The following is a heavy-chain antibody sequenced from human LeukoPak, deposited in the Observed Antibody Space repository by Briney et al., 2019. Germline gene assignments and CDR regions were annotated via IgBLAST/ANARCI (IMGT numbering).Heavy chain of an antibody. CDR2: MSGSGGST. CDR3: AKRYCSGGSCYSGLDF. Sequence: GGSLRLSCAASGFTFSSYWMSWVRQAPGKGLEWVSAMSGSGGSTYYADSVKGRFTISRDISKNTLYLQMNSLRAEDTALYYCAKRYCSGGSCYSGLDFWGQGTLVTVSS. J-gene: IGHJ4*02. V-gene: IGHV3-23*01. CDR1: GFTFSSYW. D-gene: IGHD2-15*01.